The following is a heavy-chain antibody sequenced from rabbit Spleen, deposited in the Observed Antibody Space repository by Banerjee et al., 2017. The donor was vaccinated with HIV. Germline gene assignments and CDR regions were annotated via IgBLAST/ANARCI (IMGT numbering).Heavy chain of an antibody. CDR1: GFDFSNKAV. D-gene: IGHD1-1*01. Sequence: QEQLVESGGGLVKPEGSLKLSCKASGFDFSNKAVMCWVRQAPGKGLEWIACISTTNSRTVYANWAKGRFTISKTSSTTVTLQMTSLTAADTATYFCARDPSSSFSSYGMDLWGQGTLVTVS. V-gene: IGHV1S45*01. CDR2: ISTTNSRT. J-gene: IGHJ6*01. CDR3: ARDPSSSFSSYGMDL.